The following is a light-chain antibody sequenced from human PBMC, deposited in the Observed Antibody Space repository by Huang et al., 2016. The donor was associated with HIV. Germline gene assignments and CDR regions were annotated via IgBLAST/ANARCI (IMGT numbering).Light chain of an antibody. Sequence: VTITCRASQGISSYLAWYQQKPGKAPKLLIYAASTLQSGVPSRFSGSGSGTDFTLTISSLQPEDFATYHCQQLNSYPPTFGQGAKVEIK. CDR2: AAS. CDR1: QGISSY. J-gene: IGKJ1*01. CDR3: QQLNSYPPT. V-gene: IGKV1-9*01.